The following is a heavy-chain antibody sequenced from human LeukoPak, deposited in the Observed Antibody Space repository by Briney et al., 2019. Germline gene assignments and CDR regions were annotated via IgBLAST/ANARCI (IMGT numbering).Heavy chain of an antibody. D-gene: IGHD6-6*01. V-gene: IGHV3-7*03. CDR2: INSDGSEG. Sequence: GGSLRLSCAASGFTFSSYWRSWVRQAPGKGLEWVASINSDGSEGYYADVVKGRFTISRDNAKNSLYLQINSLRAEDTAVYYCARSSYSSSSSVWGQGTMVTVSS. CDR1: GFTFSSYW. CDR3: ARSSYSSSSSV. J-gene: IGHJ3*01.